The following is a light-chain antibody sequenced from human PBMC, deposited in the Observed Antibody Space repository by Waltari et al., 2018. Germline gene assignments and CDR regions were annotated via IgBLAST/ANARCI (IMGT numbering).Light chain of an antibody. CDR1: TSDVGSYNL. CDR3: CSYTSSSASVNL. Sequence: QSALTQPASVSGSPGQSITISCTGATSDVGSYNLVSWYQQHQGKAPKLVIYEVTKRPSGVSNRVSCSKSGNTASLTISVLQAEDDADYYCCSYTSSSASVNLFGSGTKVTVL. J-gene: IGLJ6*01. CDR2: EVT. V-gene: IGLV2-23*02.